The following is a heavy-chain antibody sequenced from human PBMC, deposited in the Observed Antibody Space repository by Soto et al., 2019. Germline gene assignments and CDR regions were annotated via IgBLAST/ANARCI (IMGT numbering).Heavy chain of an antibody. CDR3: LRDYSGY. V-gene: IGHV3-23*01. CDR1: GFTFSSYA. Sequence: GGSLRLSCAASGFTFSSYAMSWVRQAPGKGLEWVADINGGGDSTYYADSVKGRFTISRDNAKNTLYLQMNSLRAEDTAVYYCLRDYSGYWGQGTVVTVSS. CDR2: INGGGDST. D-gene: IGHD3-10*01. J-gene: IGHJ4*02.